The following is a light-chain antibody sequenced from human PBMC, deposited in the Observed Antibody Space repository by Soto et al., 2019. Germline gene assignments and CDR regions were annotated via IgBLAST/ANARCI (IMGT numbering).Light chain of an antibody. V-gene: IGKV3-20*01. Sequence: EIVLTQSPGTLSLSPGERATLSCRASQSVSSSYLAWYQQKPGQAPRLLIYAASSRATGIPDRFSGSGSGTDFTLTISRLEPEDFAVYYCQQYDSSPREYTFGHGTKLEIK. J-gene: IGKJ2*01. CDR1: QSVSSSY. CDR2: AAS. CDR3: QQYDSSPREYT.